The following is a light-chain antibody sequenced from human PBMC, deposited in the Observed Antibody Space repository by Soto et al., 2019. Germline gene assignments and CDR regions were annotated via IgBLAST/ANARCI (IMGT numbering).Light chain of an antibody. V-gene: IGKV1-39*01. J-gene: IGKJ1*01. CDR3: QQSYNPPRT. CDR1: QSISSY. CDR2: AAS. Sequence: DIPMTQSPSSLSASVGDRVTITCRASQSISSYLNWYQQKPGKAPKLLIYAASSLQSGVPSRFSGSGSGTAFTLTISSLQPEDFATYYCQQSYNPPRTFGQGTKVEIK.